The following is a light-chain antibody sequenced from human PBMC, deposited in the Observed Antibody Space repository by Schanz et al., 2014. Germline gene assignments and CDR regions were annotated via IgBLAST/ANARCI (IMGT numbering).Light chain of an antibody. Sequence: QSALTQPPSASGSPGQSVAISCTGTSSDVGGNNHVSWYQQHPGKAPKLLIYEVSKRPSGVPDRFSGSKSVNTASLTISGLQAEDEADYYCCSYAGSSTWVFGGGTKLTVL. CDR1: SSDVGGNNH. V-gene: IGLV2-8*01. CDR3: CSYAGSSTWV. CDR2: EVS. J-gene: IGLJ3*02.